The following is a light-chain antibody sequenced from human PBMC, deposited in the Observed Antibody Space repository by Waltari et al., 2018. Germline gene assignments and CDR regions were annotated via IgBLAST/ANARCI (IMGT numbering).Light chain of an antibody. CDR2: DAS. V-gene: IGKV3D-15*01. J-gene: IGKJ5*01. Sequence: EIVVTQSPAALSLSPGDRVTISCRASQSGRNNFAWYQQKPGQAPRLLIFDASTRATGIPARFSGSGSGTEFTLTINTLQSEDFGIYYCQQYDNLITFGQGTRLEIK. CDR1: QSGRNN. CDR3: QQYDNLIT.